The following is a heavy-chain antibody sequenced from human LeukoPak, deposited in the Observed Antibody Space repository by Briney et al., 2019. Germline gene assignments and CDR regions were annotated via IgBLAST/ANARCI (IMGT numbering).Heavy chain of an antibody. J-gene: IGHJ6*03. CDR1: GFTFSSYW. CDR2: IEQDGSQK. V-gene: IGHV3-7*01. Sequence: PGGSLRLSCAASGFTFSSYWLSWVRQAPGKGLEWVASIEQDGSQKYYVDSVRGRFTISRDNAKNSLYLQMNSLRAEDTAVYYCARAHSSESYYYYMDVWGKGTTVTVSS. CDR3: ARAHSSESYYYYMDV. D-gene: IGHD3-10*01.